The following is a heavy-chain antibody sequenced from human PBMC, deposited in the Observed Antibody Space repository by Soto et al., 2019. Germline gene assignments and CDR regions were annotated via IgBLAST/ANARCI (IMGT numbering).Heavy chain of an antibody. CDR3: AGIAVAGHYWYIDL. CDR2: ISSSSSTI. Sequence: EVQLVESGGGLVQPGGSLRLSCAASGFTFSSYSMNWVRQAPGKGLEWVSDISSSSSTIYYADSVKGRFTISRDNAKKSQYLQMNRLIAVETAVLYCAGIAVAGHYWYIDLWGRGTLVTVSS. D-gene: IGHD6-19*01. V-gene: IGHV3-48*01. CDR1: GFTFSSYS. J-gene: IGHJ2*01.